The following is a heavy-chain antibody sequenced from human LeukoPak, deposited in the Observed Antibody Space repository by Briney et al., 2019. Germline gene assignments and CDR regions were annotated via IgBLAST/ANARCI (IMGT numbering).Heavy chain of an antibody. J-gene: IGHJ3*02. CDR1: GDSVSSSPYY. Sequence: PSETLSLTCSVSGDSVSSSPYYWGWIRQPPGKGLEWIGYIYYSGSTYYNPSLKSRVTISVDTSKNQFSLKLSSVTAADTAVYYCARAMYYYDSSGYFILSSGAFDIWGQGTMVTVSS. CDR2: IYYSGST. D-gene: IGHD3-22*01. V-gene: IGHV4-30-4*08. CDR3: ARAMYYYDSSGYFILSSGAFDI.